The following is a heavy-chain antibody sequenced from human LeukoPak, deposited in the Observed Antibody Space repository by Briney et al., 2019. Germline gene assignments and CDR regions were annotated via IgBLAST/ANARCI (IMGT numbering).Heavy chain of an antibody. D-gene: IGHD3-3*01. J-gene: IGHJ6*03. V-gene: IGHV7-4-1*02. CDR1: GNTFSTYA. Sequence: GASVKVSCKASGNTFSTYAMNWVRQAPGQGLEWMGWINTNTGNPTYAQGFTGRFVFSLDTSVSTAYLQISSLKAEDTAVYYCARAKHPLRFLEWTHYYYYYYMDVWGKGTTVTVSS. CDR3: ARAKHPLRFLEWTHYYYYYYMDV. CDR2: INTNTGNP.